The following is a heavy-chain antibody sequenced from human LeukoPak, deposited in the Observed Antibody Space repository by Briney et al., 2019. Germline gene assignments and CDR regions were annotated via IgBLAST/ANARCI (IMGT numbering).Heavy chain of an antibody. Sequence: GESLKISCKGSNYTFSRHWIGWVRQTPEKGLEWMGIIYPSDSDSRYSPSFEGQVTFSVDRSINTAYVQWSSLKASDTAMYYCARHEDAFDIWGQGTMVTVSS. V-gene: IGHV5-51*01. J-gene: IGHJ3*02. CDR3: ARHEDAFDI. CDR2: IYPSDSDS. CDR1: NYTFSRHW.